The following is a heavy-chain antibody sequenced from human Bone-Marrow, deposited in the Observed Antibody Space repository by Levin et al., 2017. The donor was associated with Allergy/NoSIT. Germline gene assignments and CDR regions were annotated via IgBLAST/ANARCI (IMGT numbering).Heavy chain of an antibody. V-gene: IGHV4-61*02. Sequence: SETLSLTCTVSGDSITGGSFYWGWIRQPAGKGLEWIGRIYISGSINYNPSLKSRVTLSLDTSKNQFSLELNSVTAADTAVYYCARGRTTVSFDSWGQGTLVTVSS. CDR1: GDSITGGSFY. CDR3: ARGRTTVSFDS. CDR2: IYISGSI. D-gene: IGHD4-17*01. J-gene: IGHJ4*02.